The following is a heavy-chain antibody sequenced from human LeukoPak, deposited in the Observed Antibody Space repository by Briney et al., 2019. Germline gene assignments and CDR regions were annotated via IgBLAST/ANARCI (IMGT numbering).Heavy chain of an antibody. CDR2: IYYSGST. Sequence: SETLSLTCTVSGGAISSTSYYWGWIRQPPGKGLEWIGNIYYSGSTYYNPSLKSRVTMSVDTSKNQFSLKLRSVTAADTAMYYCASSGRYSSGWYYFDYWGQGTLVTVSS. D-gene: IGHD6-19*01. CDR3: ASSGRYSSGWYYFDY. V-gene: IGHV4-39*07. CDR1: GGAISSTSYY. J-gene: IGHJ4*02.